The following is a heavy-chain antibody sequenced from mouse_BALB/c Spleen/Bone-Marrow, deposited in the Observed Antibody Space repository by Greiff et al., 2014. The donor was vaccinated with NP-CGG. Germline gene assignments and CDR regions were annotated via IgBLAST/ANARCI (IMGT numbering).Heavy chain of an antibody. CDR1: GYTFTDYW. J-gene: IGHJ2*01. V-gene: IGHV1-69*01. Sequence: VQLQQSGAELVMPGASVKMSCKASGYTFTDYWMHWVKQRPGQGLEWIGAIDTSDSYTSYNQKFKGKATFTVDESSSTAYMQLSSLTSEDSAVYYCARRGVYYYGSFDYWGQGTTLTVSS. CDR2: IDTSDSYT. CDR3: ARRGVYYYGSFDY. D-gene: IGHD1-1*01.